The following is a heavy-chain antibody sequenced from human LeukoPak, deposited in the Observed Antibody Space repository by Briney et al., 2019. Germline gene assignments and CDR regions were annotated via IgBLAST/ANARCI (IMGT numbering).Heavy chain of an antibody. D-gene: IGHD3-3*01. CDR1: GGSVSSNNYY. J-gene: IGHJ4*02. Sequence: SETLSLTCTVSGGSVSSNNYYWGWVRQPPGKGLEWIGSIYYSGNTYYNPSLKSRVTISVDTSKNQFSLKLSSVTAADTAVFYCARLWSGLRPPDYWGQGTLVTVSS. CDR3: ARLWSGLRPPDY. CDR2: IYYSGNT. V-gene: IGHV4-39*01.